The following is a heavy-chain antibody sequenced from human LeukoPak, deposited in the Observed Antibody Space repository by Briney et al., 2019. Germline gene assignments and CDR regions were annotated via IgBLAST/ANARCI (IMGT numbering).Heavy chain of an antibody. CDR2: INHSGST. CDR1: GGSFSGYY. Sequence: SETLSLTCAVYGGSFSGYYWSWIRQPPGKGLEWIGEINHSGSTNYNPSLKSRVTISVDTSKNQFSLKLTSVTAADTAVYYCARALNPLPGTYYFDYWGQGTLVTVSS. V-gene: IGHV4-34*01. J-gene: IGHJ4*02. CDR3: ARALNPLPGTYYFDY. D-gene: IGHD2-15*01.